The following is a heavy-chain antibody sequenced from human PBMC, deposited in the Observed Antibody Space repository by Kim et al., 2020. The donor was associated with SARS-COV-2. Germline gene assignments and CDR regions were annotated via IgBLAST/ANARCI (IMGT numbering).Heavy chain of an antibody. CDR2: IVAGGGDKI. D-gene: IGHD4-17*01. V-gene: IGHV3-21*06. Sequence: GGSLRLSCAASGFSFSTYSMNWVRQAPGKGLEWVSSIVAGGGDKIYYAASVKGRFTISRDNAKNSLYLELNSLTTGDTAVYFCARDYTADVDYHTFDYWGQGTQVTVSS. CDR3: ARDYTADVDYHTFDY. CDR1: GFSFSTYS. J-gene: IGHJ4*02.